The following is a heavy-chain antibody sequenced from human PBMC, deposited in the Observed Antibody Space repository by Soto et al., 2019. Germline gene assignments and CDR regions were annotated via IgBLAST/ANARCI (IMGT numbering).Heavy chain of an antibody. CDR2: ISQTGAT. V-gene: IGHV4-30-2*01. CDR3: ARAVCPYFGTWFDP. CDR1: GGSITSGNSYS. D-gene: IGHD3-10*01. Sequence: QLQLQESGPGLVKPSETLSLTCAVSGGSITSGNSYSWAWIRQPPGRGLEWIGSISQTGATSYNPSLKSRVSVSLDKSKNQFSLRLSSVTAADMAVYYCARAVCPYFGTWFDPWGQGTLVTVSS. J-gene: IGHJ5*02.